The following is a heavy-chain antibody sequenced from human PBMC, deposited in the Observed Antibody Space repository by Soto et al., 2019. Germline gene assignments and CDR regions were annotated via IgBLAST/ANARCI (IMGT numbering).Heavy chain of an antibody. V-gene: IGHV3-23*01. J-gene: IGHJ4*02. CDR1: GFTFSSYV. CDR2: ISGSGGST. CDR3: AKNGYYDSSGYYFGAYFDY. Sequence: GGSLRLSCAASGFTFSSYVMSWVRQAPGKGLEWVSAISGSGGSTYYGDSVKGRFTVSRDNSKNTLYLQMNSLRAEDTAVYYCAKNGYYDSSGYYFGAYFDYWGQGTLVTVSS. D-gene: IGHD3-22*01.